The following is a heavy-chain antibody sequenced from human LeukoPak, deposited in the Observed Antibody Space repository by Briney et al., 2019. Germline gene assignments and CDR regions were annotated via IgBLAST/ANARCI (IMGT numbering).Heavy chain of an antibody. D-gene: IGHD2-15*01. CDR1: GGSISSGDYY. V-gene: IGHV4-30-4*08. CDR3: ARHKRVVAATDLGYFDY. J-gene: IGHJ4*02. CDR2: IYYSGST. Sequence: SETLPLTCTVSGGSISSGDYYWSWIRQPPGKGLEWIGYIYYSGSTYYNPSLKSRVTISVDTSKNQFSLKLSSVTAADTAVYYCARHKRVVAATDLGYFDYWGQGTLVTVSS.